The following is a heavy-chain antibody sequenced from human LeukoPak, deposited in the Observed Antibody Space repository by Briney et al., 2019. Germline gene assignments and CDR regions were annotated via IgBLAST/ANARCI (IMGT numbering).Heavy chain of an antibody. D-gene: IGHD1-1*01. J-gene: IGHJ4*02. CDR3: AGDRLEGGETFDS. CDR2: ITASSSYI. Sequence: GGSLRLSCAASGFSFRSYSMDWVRQAPGKGLEWVSSITASSSYISYADSVKGRFTISRDNAENSLFLQMNSLRPEDTAVYFCAGDRLEGGETFDSWGQGTLVTVSS. V-gene: IGHV3-21*01. CDR1: GFSFRSYS.